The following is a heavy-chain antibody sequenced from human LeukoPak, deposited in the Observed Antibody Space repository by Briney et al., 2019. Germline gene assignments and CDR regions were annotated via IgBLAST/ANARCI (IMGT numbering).Heavy chain of an antibody. D-gene: IGHD4-17*01. Sequence: GGSLRLSCAASGFTFSSYAMSWVRQAPGKGLGWVSDISGSGGSTYYADSVKGRFTISRDNSKNTLYLQMNSLRAEDTAVYYCARTTGGDYHLWGPGTLVTVSS. CDR2: ISGSGGST. CDR1: GFTFSSYA. J-gene: IGHJ4*02. CDR3: ARTTGGDYHL. V-gene: IGHV3-23*01.